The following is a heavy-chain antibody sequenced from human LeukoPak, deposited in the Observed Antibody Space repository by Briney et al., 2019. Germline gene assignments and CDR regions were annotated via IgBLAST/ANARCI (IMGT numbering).Heavy chain of an antibody. D-gene: IGHD3-10*01. CDR3: ATTYYYGSGRFYNGPFDY. V-gene: IGHV4-39*01. Sequence: SETLSLTCSVSGDSINSSNYYWGWIQQPPGKGLEWIGSIFYSGSTYYNPSLKSRVTISVDTSKNQFSLKLSSVTAADTAVYYCATTYYYGSGRFYNGPFDYWGQGMLVTVSS. CDR1: GDSINSSNYY. CDR2: IFYSGST. J-gene: IGHJ4*02.